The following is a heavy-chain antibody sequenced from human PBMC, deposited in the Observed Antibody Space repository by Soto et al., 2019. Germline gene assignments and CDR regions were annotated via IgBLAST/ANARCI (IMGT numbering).Heavy chain of an antibody. J-gene: IGHJ4*02. CDR3: ARGDYYYDTSGPFVY. D-gene: IGHD3-22*01. V-gene: IGHV3-7*05. CDR2: IKQDGSEE. CDR1: GFTFNSYW. Sequence: GGSLRLSCAASGFTFNSYWMSWVRQAPGKGLEWVANIKQDGSEEYYVDSVKGRFTISRDNAKNSLYLQMNTLRAEDTAVYYCARGDYYYDTSGPFVYWGQGALVTVSS.